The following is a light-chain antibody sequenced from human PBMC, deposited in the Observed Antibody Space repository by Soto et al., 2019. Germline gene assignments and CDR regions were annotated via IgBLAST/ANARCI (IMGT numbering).Light chain of an antibody. V-gene: IGLV1-40*01. CDR2: ENN. J-gene: IGLJ1*01. CDR3: QSYDSSLSGYV. CDR1: SSNIGAGYE. Sequence: QSVLTQPPSVSEAPGQGVTISCTGSSSNIGAGYEAHWYQQVPGTAPKLLIYENNNRPSGVPDRFSGSKSGTSASLAITGLQAEDEAEYYCQSYDSSLSGYVFGTGTQLTVL.